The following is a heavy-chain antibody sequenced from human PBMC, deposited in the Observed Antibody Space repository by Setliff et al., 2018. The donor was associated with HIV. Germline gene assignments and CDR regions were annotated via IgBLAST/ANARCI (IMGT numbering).Heavy chain of an antibody. CDR1: GGSINTGGYY. D-gene: IGHD3-10*01. Sequence: SETLSLTCVVSGGSINTGGYYWTWVRQVPGKGLEWIGSIYYTGTTNYNPSLESRLTISIDTSQNHFSLKLTSVTAADTALYFCSRGTYYKGLDPWGQGTLVTVSS. CDR3: SRGTYYKGLDP. J-gene: IGHJ5*02. CDR2: IYYTGTT. V-gene: IGHV4-31*11.